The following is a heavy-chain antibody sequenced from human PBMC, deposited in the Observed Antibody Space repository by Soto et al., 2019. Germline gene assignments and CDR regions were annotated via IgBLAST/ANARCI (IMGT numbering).Heavy chain of an antibody. CDR1: GYTFTNYA. CDR3: ARAGFCSTTSCSDAFDI. D-gene: IGHD2-2*01. V-gene: IGHV1-3*01. Sequence: QVQLVQSGAEVKKPGASVKVSCKASGYTFTNYAMHWVRQAPGQRPEWMGWINAGNGNTKFSQRFQGRVTITRDTSANIAYMELSSLTSEDTAVYYCARAGFCSTTSCSDAFDIWGQGTMVNVSS. J-gene: IGHJ3*02. CDR2: INAGNGNT.